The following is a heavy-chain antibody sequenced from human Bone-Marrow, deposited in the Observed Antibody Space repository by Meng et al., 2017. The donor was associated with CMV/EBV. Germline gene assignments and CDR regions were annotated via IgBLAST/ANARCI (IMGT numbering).Heavy chain of an antibody. CDR2: IRYDGSNK. J-gene: IGHJ4*02. CDR3: AKDDITYDFWSGALPDY. Sequence: GESLKISCAASGFTFSSYGMHWARQAPGKGLEWVAFIRYDGSNKYYADSVKGRFTISRDNSKNTLYLQMNSLRAEDTAVYYCAKDDITYDFWSGALPDYWGQGTLVTVSS. CDR1: GFTFSSYG. D-gene: IGHD3-3*01. V-gene: IGHV3-30*02.